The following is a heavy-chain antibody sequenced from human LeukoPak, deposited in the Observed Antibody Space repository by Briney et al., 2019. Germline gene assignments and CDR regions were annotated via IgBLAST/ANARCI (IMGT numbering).Heavy chain of an antibody. J-gene: IGHJ5*02. CDR2: IYTSGST. CDR1: GGSISTYY. D-gene: IGHD3-3*01. V-gene: IGHV4-4*07. CDR3: AREGGYDFWSGLVFDP. Sequence: PSETLSLTCSVSGGSISTYYWSWIRQPAGKGLEWIGRIYTSGSTNYNPSLKSRVTISVDTSKNQFSLKLSSVTAADTAVYYCAREGGYDFWSGLVFDPWGQGTLVTVSS.